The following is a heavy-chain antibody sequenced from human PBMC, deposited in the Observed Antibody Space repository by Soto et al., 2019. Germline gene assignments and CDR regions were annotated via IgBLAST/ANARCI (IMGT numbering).Heavy chain of an antibody. J-gene: IGHJ6*02. D-gene: IGHD3-9*01. Sequence: QVQLVQSGAEVKKPGSSVKVSCKASGGTFSSYAISWVRQAPGQGLEWMGGIIPIFGTANYAQKFQGRVTITADESTSTAYMELSSLRSEDTAVYYCAGDPPNGQGANYVILTGYSPNYGMDFWGQGTTVTVSS. CDR2: IIPIFGTA. CDR3: AGDPPNGQGANYVILTGYSPNYGMDF. CDR1: GGTFSSYA. V-gene: IGHV1-69*01.